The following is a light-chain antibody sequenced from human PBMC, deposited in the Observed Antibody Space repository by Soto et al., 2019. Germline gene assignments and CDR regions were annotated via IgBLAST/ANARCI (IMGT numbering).Light chain of an antibody. J-gene: IGKJ2*01. CDR3: HQYGSSPPYT. CDR1: QSIINNY. CDR2: GSS. V-gene: IGKV3-20*01. Sequence: EVVLTQSPGTLSLSPGERVTLSCRASQSIINNYLAWYQQRPGQAPRLLFYGSSDRATGIPHRISGSGSGTHFTLTISRLEPEECAVYYCHQYGSSPPYTFGQGTKVEI.